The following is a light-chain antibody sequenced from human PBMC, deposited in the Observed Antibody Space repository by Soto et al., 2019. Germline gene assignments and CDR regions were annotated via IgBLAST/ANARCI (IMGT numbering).Light chain of an antibody. Sequence: EIMITQSPATLSVSPGETATLSCRASQSVYNNLAWYQQRPGQAPRLLIHGASTRATGVPAKVSGSGSGTEFTLTISSLQSEDFAVYYCQQHDSWPRTFGQGTKVDIK. CDR3: QQHDSWPRT. CDR1: QSVYNN. CDR2: GAS. V-gene: IGKV3-15*01. J-gene: IGKJ1*01.